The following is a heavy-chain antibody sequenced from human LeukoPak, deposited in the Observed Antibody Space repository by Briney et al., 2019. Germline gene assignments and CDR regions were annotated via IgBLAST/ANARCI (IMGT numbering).Heavy chain of an antibody. CDR1: GGSISSYY. CDR3: ARDRRSTGGYYYMDV. D-gene: IGHD7-27*01. Sequence: SETLSLTCTVSGGSISSYYWSWIRQPPGKGLEWIGSIYYSGSTYYNPSLKSRVTISVDTSKNQFSLKLSSVTAADTAVYYCARDRRSTGGYYYMDVWGKGTMVTVSS. V-gene: IGHV4-59*12. CDR2: IYYSGST. J-gene: IGHJ6*03.